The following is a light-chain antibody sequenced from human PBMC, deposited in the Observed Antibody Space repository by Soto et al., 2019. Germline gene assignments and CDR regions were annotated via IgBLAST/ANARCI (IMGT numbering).Light chain of an antibody. CDR2: EVN. J-gene: IGLJ3*02. Sequence: QSALTQPASVSGSPGQSITISCTGTRSDIGNYNLVSWYQQHPGKAPKLMIYEVNKRPSGVFNRFSGSKAGNTASLTISGLQPEDEADYYCCSYAGSDTWAFGGGTKLTVL. V-gene: IGLV2-23*02. CDR1: RSDIGNYNL. CDR3: CSYAGSDTWA.